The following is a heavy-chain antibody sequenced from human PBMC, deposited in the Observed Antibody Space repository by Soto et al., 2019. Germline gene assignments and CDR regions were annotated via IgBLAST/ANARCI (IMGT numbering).Heavy chain of an antibody. J-gene: IGHJ6*02. CDR3: ARGHGSPAGPYPYYYYGMDV. CDR2: ISYDGSNK. V-gene: IGHV3-30-3*01. Sequence: GGSLRLSCAASGFTFSSYAMHWVRQAPGKGLEWVAVISYDGSNKYYADSVKGRFTISRDNSKNTLYLQMNSLRAEDTAVYYCARGHGSPAGPYPYYYYGMDVWGQGTTVTVSS. CDR1: GFTFSSYA. D-gene: IGHD2-2*01.